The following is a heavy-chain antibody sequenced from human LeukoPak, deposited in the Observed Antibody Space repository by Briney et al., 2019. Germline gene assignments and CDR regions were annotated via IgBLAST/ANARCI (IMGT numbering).Heavy chain of an antibody. D-gene: IGHD3-22*01. J-gene: IGHJ4*02. V-gene: IGHV3-21*01. CDR2: ICSSGTYT. CDR1: GFTFFKYS. CDR3: ARDQGYDGRGNYYPYHFDC. Sequence: GGALRLSCAAPGFTFFKYSMKLVRQAPGKGVGGGSSICSSGTYTYYADSVKGRFTISRDNAKNSLYLQMSSLTAEDTALYYCARDQGYDGRGNYYPYHFDCWGQGTLVTVSS.